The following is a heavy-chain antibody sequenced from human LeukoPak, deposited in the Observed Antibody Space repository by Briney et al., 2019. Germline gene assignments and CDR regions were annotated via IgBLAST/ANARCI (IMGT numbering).Heavy chain of an antibody. CDR2: IYPGDSDT. Sequence: GESLKISCKGSGYSFTSYWIGWVRQMPGKGLEWMGIIYPGDSDTRYSPSFQGQVTMSADKSINTAYLQWSSLKASDTAMYYCARLNDILTGYYKMGDAFDIWGQGTMVTVSS. J-gene: IGHJ3*02. D-gene: IGHD3-9*01. CDR1: GYSFTSYW. V-gene: IGHV5-51*01. CDR3: ARLNDILTGYYKMGDAFDI.